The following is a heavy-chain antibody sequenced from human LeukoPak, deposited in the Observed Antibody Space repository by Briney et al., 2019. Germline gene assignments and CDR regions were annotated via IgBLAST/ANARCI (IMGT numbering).Heavy chain of an antibody. CDR3: ARVGRFLSRFDP. V-gene: IGHV3-23*01. Sequence: GGSLRLSCAVSGFTFSSYAMSWVRQAPGKGLEWVSVINNSGGSTYYSDSVNGRFTISRDNSKNTLYLQMNSLRAEDTAVYYCARVGRFLSRFDPWGQGTLVTVSS. CDR2: INNSGGST. CDR1: GFTFSSYA. D-gene: IGHD3-3*01. J-gene: IGHJ5*02.